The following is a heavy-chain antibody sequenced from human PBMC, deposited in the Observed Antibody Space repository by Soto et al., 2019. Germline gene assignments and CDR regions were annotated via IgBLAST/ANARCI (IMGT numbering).Heavy chain of an antibody. CDR3: ARARYKVIIYYYMDV. V-gene: IGHV1-8*01. CDR1: GYTFTSYD. D-gene: IGHD3-3*01. J-gene: IGHJ6*03. Sequence: ASVKVSCKASGYTFTSYDINWVRQATGQGLEWMGWMNPNSGNTGYAQKFQGRVTMTRNTSISTAYMELSSLRSEDTAVYYCARARYKVIIYYYMDVWGKGTTVTVSS. CDR2: MNPNSGNT.